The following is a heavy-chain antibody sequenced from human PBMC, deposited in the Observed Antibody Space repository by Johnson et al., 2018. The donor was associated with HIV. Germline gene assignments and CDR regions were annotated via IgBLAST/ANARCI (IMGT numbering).Heavy chain of an antibody. D-gene: IGHD3-10*01. V-gene: IGHV3-30-3*02. CDR2: ISYDGSNI. Sequence: QVQLVESGGGVVQPGRSLRLSCAASGFTFSSYAMHWVRQAPGKGLEWVAFISYDGSNIYYADSVKGRFTISRDNAKNTLYLQMNRLRAEDTAVYYCAKKEGGCGGALDAFDIWGQGTMVTVSS. J-gene: IGHJ3*02. CDR3: AKKEGGCGGALDAFDI. CDR1: GFTFSSYA.